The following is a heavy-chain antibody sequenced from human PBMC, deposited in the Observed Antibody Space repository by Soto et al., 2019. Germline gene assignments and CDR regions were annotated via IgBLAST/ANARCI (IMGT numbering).Heavy chain of an antibody. CDR1: GYTFSSYV. CDR2: ISPYNGNT. J-gene: IGHJ4*02. V-gene: IGHV1-18*04. D-gene: IGHD3-16*02. Sequence: QVQLVQSGVEVQKPGASVKVSCKASGYTFSSYVINWLRQAPGQGLEWMGWISPYNGNTNYGQNLQGRVTMTTDTSTSIVDMELSSLRSDDTAVYYCAREGGVWGSFRYFDYWVQGTLVTVSP. CDR3: AREGGVWGSFRYFDY.